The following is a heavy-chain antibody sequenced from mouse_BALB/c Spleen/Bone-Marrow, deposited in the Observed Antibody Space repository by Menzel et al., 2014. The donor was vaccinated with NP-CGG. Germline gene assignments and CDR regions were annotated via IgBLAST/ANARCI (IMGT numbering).Heavy chain of an antibody. CDR2: VGGGDSYT. Sequence: EVKLQESGGDLVEPGGSLKLSCAASGFTFSSYGMSWVRQTPDKRLEGVATVGGGDSYTYYPDFVKGRFTISRDIAKNTLYLHMSSLKSEDTAMYYCAFITAIAYWGQGTLVTVSA. CDR3: AFITAIAY. V-gene: IGHV5-6*01. J-gene: IGHJ3*01. CDR1: GFTFSSYG. D-gene: IGHD1-1*01.